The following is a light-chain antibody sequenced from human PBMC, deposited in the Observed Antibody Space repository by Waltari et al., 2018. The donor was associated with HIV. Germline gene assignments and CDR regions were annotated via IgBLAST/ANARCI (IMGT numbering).Light chain of an antibody. CDR3: ISYTTSSTPYV. CDR2: EVS. CDR1: SSDVGGYNF. Sequence: QSALTQPASVSGSPGQSITIPCTGTSSDVGGYNFVSWYQHYPGKAPKLMIYEVSNRPSGVSDRFSGSKSANTASLTISGLRAEDEADYYCISYTTSSTPYVLGTGTTVTVL. V-gene: IGLV2-14*01. J-gene: IGLJ1*01.